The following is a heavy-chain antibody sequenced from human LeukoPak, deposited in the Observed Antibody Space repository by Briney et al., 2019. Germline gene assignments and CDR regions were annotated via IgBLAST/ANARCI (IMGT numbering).Heavy chain of an antibody. J-gene: IGHJ4*02. V-gene: IGHV3-30-3*01. CDR3: ARGEDYSTKVDY. Sequence: SGGSLRLSCAASGFTFSSYAMSWVRQAPGKGLEWVAVISYDGSNKYYADSVKGRFTISRDNSKNTLYLQMNSLRAEDTAVYYCARGEDYSTKVDYWGQGTLVTVSS. D-gene: IGHD4-11*01. CDR1: GFTFSSYA. CDR2: ISYDGSNK.